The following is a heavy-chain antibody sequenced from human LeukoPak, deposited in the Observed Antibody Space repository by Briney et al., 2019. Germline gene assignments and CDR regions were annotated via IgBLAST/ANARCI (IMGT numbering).Heavy chain of an antibody. V-gene: IGHV3-48*02. Sequence: PGGSLRLSCAASGFTFSPYRMNWIRQAPGKGLEWVSYITGSSNRIHYADSVRGRFTISRDNAMNSLHLQMNSLRDEDTAMYYCARSVEGAFDFWGQGTLVTVSS. CDR2: ITGSSNRI. CDR3: ARSVEGAFDF. D-gene: IGHD6-19*01. CDR1: GFTFSPYR. J-gene: IGHJ4*02.